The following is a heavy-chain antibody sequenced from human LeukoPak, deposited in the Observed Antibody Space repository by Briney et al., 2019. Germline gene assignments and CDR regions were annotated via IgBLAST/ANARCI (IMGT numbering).Heavy chain of an antibody. J-gene: IGHJ5*02. D-gene: IGHD6-13*01. Sequence: ASVKVSCKASGYTFTSYGISWVRQAPGQGLEWMGWMNPNSGNTGYAQKFQGRVTMTRNTSINTAYMELSSLRSEDTAVYYCARGAAAGFPVWFDPWGQGTLVIVST. CDR3: ARGAAAGFPVWFDP. V-gene: IGHV1-8*02. CDR2: MNPNSGNT. CDR1: GYTFTSYG.